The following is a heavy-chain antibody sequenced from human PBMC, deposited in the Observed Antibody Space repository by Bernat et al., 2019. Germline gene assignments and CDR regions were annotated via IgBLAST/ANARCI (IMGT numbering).Heavy chain of an antibody. CDR2: IKSKTDGGTT. J-gene: IGHJ3*02. D-gene: IGHD3-10*01. Sequence: EVQLVESGGGLVKPGGSLRLSCAASGFTFSNAWMSWVRQAPGKGLEWVGRIKSKTDGGTTDYAAPVKGRFTISSDDSKNTLYLQMNSLKTEDTAMYYCTAVGDGASEYGSGKGAFDIWGQGTMVTVSS. CDR1: GFTFSNAW. V-gene: IGHV3-15*01. CDR3: TAVGDGASEYGSGKGAFDI.